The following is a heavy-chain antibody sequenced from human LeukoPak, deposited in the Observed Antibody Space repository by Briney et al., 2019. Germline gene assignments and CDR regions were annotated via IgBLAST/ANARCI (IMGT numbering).Heavy chain of an antibody. CDR2: IYTSGST. Sequence: SETLSLTCTVSGGSISSGSYYWSWIRQPAGKGLEWIGRIYTSGSTNYNPSLKSRVTMSVDTSKNQFSLKLSSVTAADTAVYYCARERREQLLPPYTRSVTYFDYWGQGALVTVSS. J-gene: IGHJ4*02. CDR3: ARERREQLLPPYTRSVTYFDY. D-gene: IGHD2-2*01. CDR1: GGSISSGSYY. V-gene: IGHV4-61*02.